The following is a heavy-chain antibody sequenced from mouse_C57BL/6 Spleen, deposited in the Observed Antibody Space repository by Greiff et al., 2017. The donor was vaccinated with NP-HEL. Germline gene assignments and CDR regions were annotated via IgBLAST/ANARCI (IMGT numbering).Heavy chain of an antibody. CDR1: GYTFTSYW. D-gene: IGHD1-1*01. Sequence: VQLQQPGAELVKPGASVKLSCKASGYTFTSYWMHWVKQRPGQGLEWIGMIHPNSGSTNYNEKFKSKATLTVDKSSSTAYMQLSSLTSEDSAVYYCARGGSSYYYAMDYWGQGTSVTVSS. CDR2: IHPNSGST. V-gene: IGHV1-64*01. J-gene: IGHJ4*01. CDR3: ARGGSSYYYAMDY.